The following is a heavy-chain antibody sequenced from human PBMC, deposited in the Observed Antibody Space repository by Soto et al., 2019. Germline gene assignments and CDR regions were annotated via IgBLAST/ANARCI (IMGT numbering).Heavy chain of an antibody. Sequence: GGSLRLSCAASGFTFSSYGMHWVRQAPGKGLEWVAVISYDGSNKYYADSVKGRFTISRDNSKNTLYLQMNSLRAEDTAVYYCAKDIHSSWSQAEYFQHWGQGTLVTVSS. J-gene: IGHJ1*01. CDR3: AKDIHSSWSQAEYFQH. CDR1: GFTFSSYG. CDR2: ISYDGSNK. D-gene: IGHD6-13*01. V-gene: IGHV3-30*18.